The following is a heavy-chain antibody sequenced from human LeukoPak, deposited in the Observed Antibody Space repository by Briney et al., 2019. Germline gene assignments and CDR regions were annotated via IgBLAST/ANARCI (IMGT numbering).Heavy chain of an antibody. CDR1: GFTFSSYE. CDR2: VSGSGRGENT. D-gene: IGHD5-24*01. V-gene: IGHV3-23*01. J-gene: IGHJ4*02. Sequence: GGSLRLSCAASGFTFSSYEMNWVRQAPGKGLEWVSNVSGSGRGENTYYADSVKGRFTISRDNSKNTLILQMNSLRAEDTAVYYCAKAGYNRFDYWGQGILVTVSS. CDR3: AKAGYNRFDY.